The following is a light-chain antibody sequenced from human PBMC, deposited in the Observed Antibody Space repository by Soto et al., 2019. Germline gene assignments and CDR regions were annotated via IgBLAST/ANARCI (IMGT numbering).Light chain of an antibody. J-gene: IGKJ4*01. V-gene: IGKV3-15*01. CDR2: RAS. CDR1: QRVSTN. Sequence: DTVMTQSPATLSVSPGERATLSCRASQRVSTNLAWYQQKPGQAPRLLIYRASTRATDIPARFSGRGSGTEFTLTISSLQSEDFAVYYCHQYNNWPPSFGGGTKVEIK. CDR3: HQYNNWPPS.